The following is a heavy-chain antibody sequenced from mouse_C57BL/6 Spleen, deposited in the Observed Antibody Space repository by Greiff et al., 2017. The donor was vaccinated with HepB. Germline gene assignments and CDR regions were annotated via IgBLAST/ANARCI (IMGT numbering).Heavy chain of an antibody. V-gene: IGHV1-80*01. J-gene: IGHJ2*01. CDR3: ARCRGNHEGLCY. Sequence: QVHVKQSGAELVKPGASVKISCKASGYAFSSYWMNWVKQRPGKGLEWIGQIYPGDGDTNYNGKFKGQATVTADKSSSTADIQLSSLTSEDSAGYFCARCRGNHEGLCYWGQGTTLTVSS. CDR2: IYPGDGDT. CDR1: GYAFSSYW. D-gene: IGHD2-1*01.